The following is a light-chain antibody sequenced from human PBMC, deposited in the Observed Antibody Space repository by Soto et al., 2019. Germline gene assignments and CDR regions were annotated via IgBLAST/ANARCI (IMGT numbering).Light chain of an antibody. CDR1: DTDVGGYTY. Sequence: QSALTQPPTASGSPGESVSISCTGIDTDVGGYTYVSWYQQHPGKVPKLMIFDVSQRPSGVPDRFSGSKSGNTASLTVSGLQAEDEADYYCSSFTGSNKLLFGGGTKLTVL. CDR2: DVS. CDR3: SSFTGSNKLL. J-gene: IGLJ2*01. V-gene: IGLV2-8*01.